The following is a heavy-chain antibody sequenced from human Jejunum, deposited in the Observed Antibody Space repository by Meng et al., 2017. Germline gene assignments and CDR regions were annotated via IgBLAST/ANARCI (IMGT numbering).Heavy chain of an antibody. V-gene: IGHV4-61*01. CDR3: ARGGWDFEY. CDR1: GVSVTSGHYY. Sequence: GQVRGTGPGLGSPSGTLSLTCTVSGVSVTSGHYYWSWVRRPPGQVLEWIGHVFYTGSTNYSPSFKSRVTISVHTSMNQFSLKLNSVTAADTAVYYCARGGWDFEYWGQGILVTVSS. CDR2: VFYTGST. J-gene: IGHJ4*02. D-gene: IGHD3-16*01.